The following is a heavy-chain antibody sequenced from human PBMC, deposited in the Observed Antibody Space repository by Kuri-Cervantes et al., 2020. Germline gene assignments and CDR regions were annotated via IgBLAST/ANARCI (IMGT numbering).Heavy chain of an antibody. CDR1: GFTFSSYA. V-gene: IGHV3-23*01. D-gene: IGHD4-17*01. CDR3: ARGHYGDYGGRYYYYYGMDV. Sequence: GGSLRLSCAASGFTFSSYAMSWVRQAPGKGLEWVSAISGSGGSTYYADSVKGRFTISRDNSKNTLYLQMNSLRAKDTAVYYCARGHYGDYGGRYYYYYGMDVWGQGTTVTVSS. J-gene: IGHJ6*02. CDR2: ISGSGGST.